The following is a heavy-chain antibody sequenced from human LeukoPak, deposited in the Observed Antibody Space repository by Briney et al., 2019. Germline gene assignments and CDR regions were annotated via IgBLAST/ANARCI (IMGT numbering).Heavy chain of an antibody. CDR2: AHHSGNN. CDR3: ARSGSGNSFDP. D-gene: IGHD4-23*01. CDR1: GFTFSSYA. Sequence: GSLRLSCAASGFTFSSYAMSWVRQAPGKGLEGIGSAHHSGNNYYDPSLKSRVTISVDTSKNQFSLKLSSVTAADTAVYHCARSGSGNSFDPWGQGSLVTVSS. J-gene: IGHJ5*02. V-gene: IGHV4-38-2*01.